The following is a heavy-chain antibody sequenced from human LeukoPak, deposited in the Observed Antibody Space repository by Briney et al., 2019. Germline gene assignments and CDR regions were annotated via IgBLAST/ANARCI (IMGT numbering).Heavy chain of an antibody. CDR1: GFTFSTYT. J-gene: IGHJ4*02. Sequence: GGSLRLSCGASGFTFSTYTMSWVRQALGKGLEWVAPILKEGSNKYYADSVKGRYTISRDSAKNMLYLEMNSLSGEDTAVYYCVKRGSDGGAYFFDYWGQGTLVTVSS. CDR2: ILKEGSNK. CDR3: VKRGSDGGAYFFDY. D-gene: IGHD1-26*01. V-gene: IGHV3-30*18.